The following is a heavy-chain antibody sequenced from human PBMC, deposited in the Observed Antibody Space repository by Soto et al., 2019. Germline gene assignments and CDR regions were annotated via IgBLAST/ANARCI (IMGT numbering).Heavy chain of an antibody. Sequence: SETLSLTCTVSGGSISSGGYYWSWTRQHPGKGLEWIGYIYYSGSTYYNPSLKSRVTISVDTSKNQFSLKLSSVTAADTAVYYCARARWYDAFDVWGQGTVVTVSS. D-gene: IGHD2-15*01. CDR1: GGSISSGGYY. J-gene: IGHJ3*01. V-gene: IGHV4-31*03. CDR3: ARARWYDAFDV. CDR2: IYYSGST.